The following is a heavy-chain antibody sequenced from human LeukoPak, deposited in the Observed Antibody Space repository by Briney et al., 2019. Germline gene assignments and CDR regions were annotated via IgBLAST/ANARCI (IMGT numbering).Heavy chain of an antibody. D-gene: IGHD6-19*01. J-gene: IGHJ4*02. V-gene: IGHV4-30-4*08. CDR2: IYYSGST. CDR1: GGSVSSGSCF. CDR3: ARESVAVAGPFDY. Sequence: SETLSLTCTVSGGSVSSGSCFWSWIRQPPGKGLEWIGYIYYSGSTYYNPSLKSRVTISVDTSKNQFSLKLSSVTAADTAVYYCARESVAVAGPFDYWGQGTLVTVSS.